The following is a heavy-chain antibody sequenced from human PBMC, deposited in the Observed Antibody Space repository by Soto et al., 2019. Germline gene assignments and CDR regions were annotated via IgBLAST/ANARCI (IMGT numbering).Heavy chain of an antibody. CDR1: GGSISSYY. CDR3: ARGSDTAMVTGDWFDP. J-gene: IGHJ5*02. D-gene: IGHD5-18*01. Sequence: SETLSLTCTVSGGSISSYYWSWIRQPPGKGLEWIGYIYYSGSTNYNPPLKSRVTISVDTSKNQFSLKLSSVTAADTAVYYCARGSDTAMVTGDWFDPWGQGTLVTVSS. CDR2: IYYSGST. V-gene: IGHV4-59*01.